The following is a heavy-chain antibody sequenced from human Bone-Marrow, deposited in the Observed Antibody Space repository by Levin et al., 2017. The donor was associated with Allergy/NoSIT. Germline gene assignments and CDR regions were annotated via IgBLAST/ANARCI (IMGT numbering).Heavy chain of an antibody. V-gene: IGHV3-9*01. D-gene: IGHD2/OR15-2a*01. Sequence: PGGSLRLSCAASGFTFDDYAMHWVRQPPGKGLEWVSSITSNSGSVAYADPVKGRFTISRDNAKNSLYLQMNSLRPEDAALYYCVKDESEYYFRYFDVWGRGTVVTVSS. J-gene: IGHJ2*01. CDR1: GFTFDDYA. CDR3: VKDESEYYFRYFDV. CDR2: ITSNSGSV.